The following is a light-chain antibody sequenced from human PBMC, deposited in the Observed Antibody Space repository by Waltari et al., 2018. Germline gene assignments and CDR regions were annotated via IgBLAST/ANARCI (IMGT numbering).Light chain of an antibody. V-gene: IGLV3-10*01. CDR2: EDN. CDR3: YSTDRTGKQRV. J-gene: IGLJ2*01. CDR1: ALPTKY. Sequence: SYELKQPPSVSVSPGQTARITCSGDALPTKYGYWYQQKSGQAPVMVIYEDNKRRSVLPERFSGSSSGTMVTLTISGAQVEDEGDYYCYSTDRTGKQRVFGGGTKLTVL.